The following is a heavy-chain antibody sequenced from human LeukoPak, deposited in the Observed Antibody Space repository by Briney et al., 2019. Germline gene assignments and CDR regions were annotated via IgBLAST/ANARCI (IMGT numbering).Heavy chain of an antibody. CDR3: ARGLPLAYCGGDCYSFDY. Sequence: GRSLRLSCAASGFTFSSYAMHWVRQAPGKGLEWVAVISYDGSNKYYADSVKGRFTISRDNSKNTLYLQMNSLRAEDTAVYYCARGLPLAYCGGDCYSFDYWGQGTLVTVSS. D-gene: IGHD2-21*02. J-gene: IGHJ4*02. CDR2: ISYDGSNK. V-gene: IGHV3-30-3*01. CDR1: GFTFSSYA.